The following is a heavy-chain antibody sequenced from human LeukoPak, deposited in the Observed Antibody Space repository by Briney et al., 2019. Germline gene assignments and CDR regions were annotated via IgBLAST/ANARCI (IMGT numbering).Heavy chain of an antibody. Sequence: KPSETLSLTCAVYGGSFSGYYWSWIRQPPGKGLEWIGSIYYSGSTYYNPSLKSRVTISVDTSKNQFSLKLSSVTAADTAVYYCARGPSVYCGGDCYPEYFQHWGQGTLVTVSS. V-gene: IGHV4-34*01. J-gene: IGHJ1*01. D-gene: IGHD2-21*02. CDR1: GGSFSGYY. CDR3: ARGPSVYCGGDCYPEYFQH. CDR2: IYYSGST.